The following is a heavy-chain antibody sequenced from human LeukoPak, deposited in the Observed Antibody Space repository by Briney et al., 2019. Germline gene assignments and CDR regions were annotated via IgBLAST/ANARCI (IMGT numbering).Heavy chain of an antibody. V-gene: IGHV4-59*11. CDR1: GASISSHY. CDR3: ATMGRTCDNPDCYSWRDP. D-gene: IGHD2-21*01. CDR2: VSNIGNS. Sequence: SETLSLTCAVSGASISSHYWSWIRQPPGKGLEWIGYVSNIGNSRYNPSLKSRVSMAVDTSKNQFSLNLRSVSAADTAVYYYATMGRTCDNPDCYSWRDPRGQGILVTVSS. J-gene: IGHJ5*02.